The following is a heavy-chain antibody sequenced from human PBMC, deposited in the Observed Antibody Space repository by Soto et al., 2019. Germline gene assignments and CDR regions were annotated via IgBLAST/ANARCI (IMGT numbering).Heavy chain of an antibody. J-gene: IGHJ4*02. V-gene: IGHV1-69*08. CDR2: IIPFLGVT. CDR1: GGTFSPYT. D-gene: IGHD3-10*01. CDR3: ARDWESTVSTWSFGAF. Sequence: QVQLVQSGAEVKKPGFSVKVSCKASGGTFSPYTVNWVRQAPGQGLEWMGRIIPFLGVTNYAQKFQARVTLTADTSTTTAYMELSGLRFEDTAVYYCARDWESTVSTWSFGAFWGRGTLVTVSS.